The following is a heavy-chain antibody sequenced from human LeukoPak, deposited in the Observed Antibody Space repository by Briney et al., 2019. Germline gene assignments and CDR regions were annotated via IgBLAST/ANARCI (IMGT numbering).Heavy chain of an antibody. CDR1: GYSFTSYW. CDR2: IYPGDSDT. V-gene: IGHV5-51*01. J-gene: IGHJ3*02. D-gene: IGHD2-2*01. CDR3: ARPRINGIVVEEAFDI. Sequence: SGESLKISCKGSGYSFTSYWIGWVRQMPGKGLEWMGFIYPGDSDTRYSPSFQGQVTISADKSISTAYLQWSSLKASDTAMYYCARPRINGIVVEEAFDIWGQGTMVTVSS.